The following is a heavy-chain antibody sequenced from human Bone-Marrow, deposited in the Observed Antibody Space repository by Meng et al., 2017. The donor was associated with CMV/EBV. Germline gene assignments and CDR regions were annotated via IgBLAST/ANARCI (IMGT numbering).Heavy chain of an antibody. Sequence: SCAISGDGVSSNSAAWNWIRQSPSRGLEWLGRTYYRSKWYNDYAVSVKSRITINPDTSKNQFSLQLNSVTPEDTAVYYCARGRGGAAAVYYGMDVWGQGTTVTVSS. J-gene: IGHJ6*02. V-gene: IGHV6-1*01. CDR3: ARGRGGAAAVYYGMDV. CDR2: TYYRSKWYN. D-gene: IGHD6-13*01. CDR1: GDGVSSNSAA.